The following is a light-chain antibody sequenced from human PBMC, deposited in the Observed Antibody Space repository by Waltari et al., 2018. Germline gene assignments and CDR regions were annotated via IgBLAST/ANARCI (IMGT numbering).Light chain of an antibody. V-gene: IGKV1-17*01. CDR3: LQYNSNPWT. CDR2: AAS. J-gene: IGKJ1*01. Sequence: DIQMTQSPSSLSASAGDRVTITCRASQGISTYLNWYQQKPGKAPKRLIYAASSLESGVPSRFSGSGSGTYFTLTISSLQPEDFATYYCLQYNSNPWTFGQGTKVEIK. CDR1: QGISTY.